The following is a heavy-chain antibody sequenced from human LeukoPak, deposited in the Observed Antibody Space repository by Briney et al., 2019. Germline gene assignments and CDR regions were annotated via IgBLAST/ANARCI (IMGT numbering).Heavy chain of an antibody. V-gene: IGHV5-51*01. J-gene: IGHJ3*02. CDR3: ARQRKFSYDSSGYYGNAFDI. CDR2: IYPGDSDT. D-gene: IGHD3-22*01. CDR1: GYSFTSYW. Sequence: GESLKISCKGSGYSFTSYWIGWVRQMPGKGLEWMGIIYPGDSDTRYSPSFQGQVTISADKSISTAYLQWSSLKASDTAMYYCARQRKFSYDSSGYYGNAFDIRGQGTMVTVSS.